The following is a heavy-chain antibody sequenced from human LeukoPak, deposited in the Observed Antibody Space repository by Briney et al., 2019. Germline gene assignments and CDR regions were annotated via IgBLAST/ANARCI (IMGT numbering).Heavy chain of an antibody. V-gene: IGHV4-61*02. D-gene: IGHD1-1*01. CDR3: ARDNWKDAGDAFDM. J-gene: IGHJ3*02. CDR2: IYTSEST. CDR1: GDSISSGSYY. Sequence: PSETLSLTCTVSGDSISSGSYYWSWIRQPAGKGLEWIGRIYTSESTNYNPSLKSRVTISADTSKNQFSLKLSSVTAADTAVYYCARDNWKDAGDAFDMWGQGTVVTVSS.